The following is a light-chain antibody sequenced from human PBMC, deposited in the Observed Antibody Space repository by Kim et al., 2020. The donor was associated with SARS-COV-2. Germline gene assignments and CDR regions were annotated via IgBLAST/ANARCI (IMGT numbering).Light chain of an antibody. CDR1: SLRNYY. Sequence: SSELTQDPAVSVALGQTIRITCQGDSLRNYYVSWYQQKPGQAPVLVIHGKHNRPSGISDRFSGSSSGNTASLTITGAQAEDEADYYCNSRDISGNHLVFGGGTQLTV. V-gene: IGLV3-19*01. J-gene: IGLJ3*02. CDR2: GKH. CDR3: NSRDISGNHLV.